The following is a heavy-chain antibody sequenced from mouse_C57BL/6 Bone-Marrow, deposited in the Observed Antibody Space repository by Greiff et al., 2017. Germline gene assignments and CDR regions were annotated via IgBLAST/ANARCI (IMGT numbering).Heavy chain of an antibody. CDR3: TTLPYCYGLAY. J-gene: IGHJ3*01. CDR1: GFNIKDDY. Sequence: VQLQQSGAELVRPGASVKLSCTASGFNIKDDYMHWVKQRPEQGLEWIGWIDPENGDTEYASKFQGKATITADTSSNTAYLQLSSLTSEDTADYYCTTLPYCYGLAYWGQGTLVTVSA. V-gene: IGHV14-4*01. CDR2: IDPENGDT. D-gene: IGHD1-1*01.